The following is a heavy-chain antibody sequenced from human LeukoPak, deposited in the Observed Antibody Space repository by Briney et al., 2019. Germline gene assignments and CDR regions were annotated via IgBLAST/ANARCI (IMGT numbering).Heavy chain of an antibody. V-gene: IGHV3-23*01. J-gene: IGHJ6*03. CDR1: GFTFSSYA. D-gene: IGHD2-2*01. CDR3: AKDLDFVVVPAAMIGPEDYYYMEV. Sequence: PGGSLRLSCAASGFTFSSYAMSWVRQAPGKGLEWVSAISGGGGSTYYADSVKGRFTISRDNSKNTLYLQMNSLRGEDTAVYYCAKDLDFVVVPAAMIGPEDYYYMEVWGKGPTVTVSS. CDR2: ISGGGGST.